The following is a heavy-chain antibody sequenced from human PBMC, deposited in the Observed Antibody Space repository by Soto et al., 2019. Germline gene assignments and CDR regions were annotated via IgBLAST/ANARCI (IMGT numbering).Heavy chain of an antibody. CDR2: IWYDGSNK. J-gene: IGHJ3*02. Sequence: QVQLVESGGGVVQPGRSLRLSCAASGFTFSSYGMHWVRQAPGKGLEWVAVIWYDGSNKYYADSVKGRFTISRDNSKNTLYLQMNSLRAEDTAVYYCARERSGSYDAFDIWGQGTMVTVSS. CDR3: ARERSGSYDAFDI. V-gene: IGHV3-33*01. CDR1: GFTFSSYG. D-gene: IGHD1-26*01.